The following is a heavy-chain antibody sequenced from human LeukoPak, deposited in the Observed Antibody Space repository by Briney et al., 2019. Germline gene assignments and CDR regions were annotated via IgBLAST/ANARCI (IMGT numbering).Heavy chain of an antibody. V-gene: IGHV3-15*01. CDR3: VTDLVIKGYFDY. Sequence: GGSLRLSCAASGFTFSNVWMSWVRQVPGKGLEWVGRIRRKTDGETTDHAAPVKGRFTISRDDSKNTLYLQMNSLKTEDTAVYYCVTDLVIKGYFDYWGQGALVTVSS. J-gene: IGHJ4*02. D-gene: IGHD2-21*01. CDR1: GFTFSNVW. CDR2: IRRKTDGETT.